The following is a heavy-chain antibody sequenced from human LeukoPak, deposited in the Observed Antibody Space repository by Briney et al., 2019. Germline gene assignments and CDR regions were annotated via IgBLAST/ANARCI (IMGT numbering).Heavy chain of an antibody. D-gene: IGHD3-9*01. CDR3: ARTNYDILTGYSPHFDY. J-gene: IGHJ4*02. CDR2: INPNSGGT. CDR1: GYTFTGYY. V-gene: IGHV1-2*06. Sequence: ASVKVSCKASGYTFTGYYMHWVRQAPGQGLEWMGRINPNSGGTNYAQKFQGRVTMTRDTSISTAYMELSRLRSDDTAVYYCARTNYDILTGYSPHFDYWGQGILVTVSS.